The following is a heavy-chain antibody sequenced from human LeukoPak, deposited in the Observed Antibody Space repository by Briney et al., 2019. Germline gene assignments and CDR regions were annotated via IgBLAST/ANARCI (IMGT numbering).Heavy chain of an antibody. D-gene: IGHD5-12*01. CDR1: GGSISSGDYY. J-gene: IGHJ4*02. CDR2: IYYSGST. Sequence: SETLSLTCTASGGSISSGDYYWSWIRQPPGKGLEWIGYIYYSGSTYYNPSLKSRVTISVDTSKNQFSLKLSSVAAADTAVYYCARFERGYSGSEGIDYWGQGTLVTVSS. V-gene: IGHV4-30-4*01. CDR3: ARFERGYSGSEGIDY.